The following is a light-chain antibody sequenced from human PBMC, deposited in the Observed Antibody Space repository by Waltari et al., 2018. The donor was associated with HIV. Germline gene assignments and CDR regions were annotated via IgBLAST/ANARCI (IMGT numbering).Light chain of an antibody. Sequence: QSALTQPASVSGSPGQSLTISCTGTSSDVGGYNYVSWYQQHPGKAPKLMIYDVSYRPSGVSNRFSGSKSGNTASLTISGLQAEDEADYYCSSYTSSSTLEGVFGTGTKVTVL. CDR2: DVS. CDR1: SSDVGGYNY. CDR3: SSYTSSSTLEGV. V-gene: IGLV2-14*01. J-gene: IGLJ1*01.